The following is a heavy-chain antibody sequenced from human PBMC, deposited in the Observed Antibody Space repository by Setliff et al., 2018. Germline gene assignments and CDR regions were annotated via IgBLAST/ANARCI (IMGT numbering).Heavy chain of an antibody. CDR2: LNNDGTTI. CDR3: ARWQAIRIRAAAGMWDR. V-gene: IGHV3-48*04. Sequence: GGSLRLSCAASGFTFSTYGLNWVRQAPGKGLEWISYLNNDGTTIYYADSVRGRFTISRDNARDSLYLQMNSLRAEDTAVYYCARWQAIRIRAAAGMWDRWGQGTLVTVSS. D-gene: IGHD6-13*01. CDR1: GFTFSTYG. J-gene: IGHJ4*02.